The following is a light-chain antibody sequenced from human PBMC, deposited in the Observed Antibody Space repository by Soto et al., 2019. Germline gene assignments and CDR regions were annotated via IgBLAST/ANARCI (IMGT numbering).Light chain of an antibody. V-gene: IGKV3-15*01. Sequence: RVITPSPAPLSVSPGERATLSCRASQSVSSNLAWYQQKPGQAPRLLIYGASTRATGIPARFSGSGSGTEFTLTISSLQSEDFAVYYCQQYNNWWTFGQGTKVDIK. CDR2: GAS. CDR1: QSVSSN. CDR3: QQYNNWWT. J-gene: IGKJ1*01.